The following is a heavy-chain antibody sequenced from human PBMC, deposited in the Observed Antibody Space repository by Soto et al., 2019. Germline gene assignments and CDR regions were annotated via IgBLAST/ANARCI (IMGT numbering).Heavy chain of an antibody. J-gene: IGHJ5*02. Sequence: AGGSLRLSCAASGFTFSSYWMSWVRQAPGKGLEWVANIKQDGSEKYYADSVKGRFTISRDNSKNTLYLQMNSLRAEDTAVYYCAKLVWEGAITWFDPWGQGTLVTVSS. V-gene: IGHV3-7*03. CDR3: AKLVWEGAITWFDP. D-gene: IGHD1-26*01. CDR1: GFTFSSYW. CDR2: IKQDGSEK.